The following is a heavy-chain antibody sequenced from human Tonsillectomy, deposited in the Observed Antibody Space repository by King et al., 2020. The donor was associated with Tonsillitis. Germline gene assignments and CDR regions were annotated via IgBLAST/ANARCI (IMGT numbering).Heavy chain of an antibody. D-gene: IGHD3-22*01. CDR2: ISAYNGNT. J-gene: IGHJ6*02. Sequence: QLVQSGAEVKKPGASVKVSCKASGYTFTSYGISWVRQAPGQGLEWMGWISAYNGNTNYAQKLQGRVTMTTDTSTSTAYMELRSLRSDDTAVYYCARVGYYYDSSGYYYFTHLQRGHYGMDVWGQGTTVTVSS. CDR1: GYTFTSYG. V-gene: IGHV1-18*01. CDR3: ARVGYYYDSSGYYYFTHLQRGHYGMDV.